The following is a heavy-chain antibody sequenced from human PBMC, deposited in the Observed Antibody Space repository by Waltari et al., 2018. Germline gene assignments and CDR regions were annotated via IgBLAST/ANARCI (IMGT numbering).Heavy chain of an antibody. J-gene: IGHJ4*02. CDR3: ARGPRWAFDY. CDR2: IYYSGST. Sequence: QVQLQESGPGLVKPSETLSLTCTVSGGSISSYSLRWIRQPPGKGLEWIGYIYYSGSTNYNPSLKSRVTISVDTSKNQFSLKLSSVTAADTAVYYCARGPRWAFDYWGQGTLVTVSS. V-gene: IGHV4-59*01. CDR1: GGSISSYS.